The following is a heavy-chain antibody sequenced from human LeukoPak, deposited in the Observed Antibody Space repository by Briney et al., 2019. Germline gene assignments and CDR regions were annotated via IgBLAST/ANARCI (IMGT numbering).Heavy chain of an antibody. D-gene: IGHD3-16*01. V-gene: IGHV4-38-2*02. CDR3: ARETSQKGAHYMDV. J-gene: IGHJ6*03. Sequence: SETLSLTCTVSGYFISSGYYWGWIRRPPGKGLQWIGSIHHSGSTYYNPSLKSRVTISVDTSKNQFSLKLTSVTVADTAVYYCARETSQKGAHYMDVWGKGTTVTISS. CDR2: IHHSGST. CDR1: GYFISSGYY.